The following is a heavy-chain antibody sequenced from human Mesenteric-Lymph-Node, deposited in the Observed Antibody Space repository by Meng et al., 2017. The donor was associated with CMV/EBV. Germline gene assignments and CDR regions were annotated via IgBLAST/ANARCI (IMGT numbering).Heavy chain of an antibody. CDR2: ISTSGTTI. J-gene: IGHJ4*02. V-gene: IGHV3-48*03. CDR1: GFTFSSYE. Sequence: GGSLRLSCAASGFTFSSYEMNWVRQAPGKGLEWVSFISTSGTTIYYADSVKGRFTISRDNAKNSLYLQMNSLRAEDTAVYYCASTPPNNSGWYFYFDYWGQGTLVTVSS. CDR3: ASTPPNNSGWYFYFDY. D-gene: IGHD6-19*01.